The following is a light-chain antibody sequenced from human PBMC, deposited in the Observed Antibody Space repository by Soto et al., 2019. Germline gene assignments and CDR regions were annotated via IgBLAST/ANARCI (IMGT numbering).Light chain of an antibody. CDR3: QQYYSSPWT. J-gene: IGKJ1*01. Sequence: DIVMTQSPVSLAVSLGERATFNCKPSQSVLYKSNNKDSLAWYQQKPGQPPKLLIYWATTRESGVPDRFSGGGSGTDFTLTISGLQAEDVGVYYCQQYYSSPWTFGQGTRVEIK. V-gene: IGKV4-1*01. CDR2: WAT. CDR1: QSVLYKSNNKDS.